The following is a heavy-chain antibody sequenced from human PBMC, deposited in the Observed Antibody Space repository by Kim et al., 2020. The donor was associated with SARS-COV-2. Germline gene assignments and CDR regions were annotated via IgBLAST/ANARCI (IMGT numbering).Heavy chain of an antibody. D-gene: IGHD6-13*01. Sequence: YSGSTSYTPSLKSRVTISVDTSKNQFSLKLSSVTAADTAVYYCARHPQQPWGQGTLVTVSS. CDR2: YSGST. V-gene: IGHV4-39*01. CDR3: ARHPQQP. J-gene: IGHJ5*02.